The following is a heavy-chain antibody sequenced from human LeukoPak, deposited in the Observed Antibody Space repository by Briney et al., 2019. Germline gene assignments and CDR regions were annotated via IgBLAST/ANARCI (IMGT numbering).Heavy chain of an antibody. D-gene: IGHD3-22*01. V-gene: IGHV3-20*04. CDR2: INWNGGST. Sequence: GGSLRLSCAASGFTFDDYGMSWVRQAPGKGLEWVSGINWNGGSTGCADSVKGRFTISRDNAKNSLYLQVNSLRAEDTALYYCASEYDSSAAAFDIWGQGTMVTVSS. CDR1: GFTFDDYG. J-gene: IGHJ3*02. CDR3: ASEYDSSAAAFDI.